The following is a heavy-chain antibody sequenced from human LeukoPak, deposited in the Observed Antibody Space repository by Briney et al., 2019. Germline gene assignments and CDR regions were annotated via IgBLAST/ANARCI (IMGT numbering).Heavy chain of an antibody. J-gene: IGHJ4*02. V-gene: IGHV3-30-3*01. CDR3: AREGSGYYDSSGYYVGPFDY. Sequence: GGSLRLSCAASGFTFSSYAMRWVRQAPGKGLEWVAVISYDGSNKYYADSVKGRFTISRDNSKNTLYLQMNSLRAEDTAVYYCAREGSGYYDSSGYYVGPFDYWGQGTLVTVSS. CDR2: ISYDGSNK. CDR1: GFTFSSYA. D-gene: IGHD3-22*01.